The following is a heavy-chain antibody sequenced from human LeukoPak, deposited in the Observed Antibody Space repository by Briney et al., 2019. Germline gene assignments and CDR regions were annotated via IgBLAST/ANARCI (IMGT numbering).Heavy chain of an antibody. CDR1: GFTFSSYA. CDR3: ASYDSSGYYHYFDY. D-gene: IGHD3-22*01. Sequence: PGGFLRLSCAASGFTFSSYAMSWVRQRPGKGLECVSATSGSGGSTYYADSVKGRFTISRDNSKNTLYLQMNSLRAEDTAVYYCASYDSSGYYHYFDYWGQGTLVTVSS. CDR2: TSGSGGST. V-gene: IGHV3-23*01. J-gene: IGHJ4*02.